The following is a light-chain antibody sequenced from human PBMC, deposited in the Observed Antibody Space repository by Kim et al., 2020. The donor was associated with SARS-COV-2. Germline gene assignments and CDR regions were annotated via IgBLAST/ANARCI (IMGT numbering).Light chain of an antibody. CDR3: SAWDSSLSAWV. CDR1: TNNVGYEG. CDR2: RNN. J-gene: IGLJ3*02. V-gene: IGLV10-54*01. Sequence: QAGLTQPPSVSKGLRQTATFTCTGDTNNVGYEGAAWLQQHQGHPPKLLSHRNNNRPSGISDRLSASRSGNTASLTITGLQPEDEADYYRSAWDSSLSAWVFGGGTQLTVL.